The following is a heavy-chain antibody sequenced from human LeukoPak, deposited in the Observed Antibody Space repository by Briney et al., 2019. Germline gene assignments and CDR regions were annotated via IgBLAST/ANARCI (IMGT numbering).Heavy chain of an antibody. D-gene: IGHD5-24*01. Sequence: GGSLRLSCAASAFTFSSYGMHWVRQAPGKGLEWVAAISNDGSNEYYADSVKGRFTISRGNSKNTLYLQMNSLRAEDTAVYYCAKPYKYGVRDVHFDYWGQGTLVTVSS. CDR3: AKPYKYGVRDVHFDY. J-gene: IGHJ4*02. V-gene: IGHV3-30*18. CDR2: ISNDGSNE. CDR1: AFTFSSYG.